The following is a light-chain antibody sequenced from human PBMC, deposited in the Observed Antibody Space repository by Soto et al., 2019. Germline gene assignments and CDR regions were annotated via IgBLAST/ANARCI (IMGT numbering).Light chain of an antibody. CDR2: GAS. CDR1: QGVSSN. J-gene: IGKJ5*01. Sequence: EKVMTQSPATLSVSPGDRATLSCRASQGVSSNLAWYQQKPGQAPRLLIYGASTRATGIPARFSGSGSGTEFTLTISSLQSEDFAVYYCQQYNNWPITFGQGTRLEIK. CDR3: QQYNNWPIT. V-gene: IGKV3-15*01.